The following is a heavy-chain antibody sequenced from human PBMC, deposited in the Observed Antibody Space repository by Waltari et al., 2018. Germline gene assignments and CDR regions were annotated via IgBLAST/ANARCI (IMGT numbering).Heavy chain of an antibody. CDR2: IYYSGST. D-gene: IGHD4-4*01. CDR3: ARDGGLVRNSFDI. CDR1: GGSISSYY. Sequence: QVQLQESGPGLVKPSETLSLTCIVSGGSISSYYWSWIRQPPGKGLEWIGNIYYSGSTNYNPSLKSRVTISVDTSKNQLSLKLSSVTAADTAVYYCARDGGLVRNSFDIWGQGTMVTVSS. V-gene: IGHV4-59*01. J-gene: IGHJ3*02.